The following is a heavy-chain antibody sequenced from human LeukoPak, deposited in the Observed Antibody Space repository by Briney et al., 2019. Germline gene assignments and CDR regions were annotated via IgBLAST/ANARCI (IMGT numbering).Heavy chain of an antibody. D-gene: IGHD1-1*01. CDR1: GFTFASYS. Sequence: GGSLRLSCAASGFTFASYSMNWVRQAPGKGLEWVSSISGDSTYIYNAGSVKGRFTISRDNAQASLYLQMICLRADDTAVYYCARVSGRLERQSDLDYWGQGTLVIVSS. CDR2: ISGDSTYI. CDR3: ARVSGRLERQSDLDY. V-gene: IGHV3-21*01. J-gene: IGHJ4*02.